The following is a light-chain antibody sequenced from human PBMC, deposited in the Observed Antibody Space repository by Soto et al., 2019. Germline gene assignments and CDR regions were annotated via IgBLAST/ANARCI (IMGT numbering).Light chain of an antibody. Sequence: QSVLTQPPSVSGAPGQRVTISCTGRSSNIGAGYDVHWYQQLPGTAPKLLIYANNYRPSGVPDRFSGSKSGTSASLAITGLQAEDEADYYCQSYDSSLSGYVFGTGTKATVL. CDR1: SSNIGAGYD. V-gene: IGLV1-40*01. CDR3: QSYDSSLSGYV. J-gene: IGLJ1*01. CDR2: ANN.